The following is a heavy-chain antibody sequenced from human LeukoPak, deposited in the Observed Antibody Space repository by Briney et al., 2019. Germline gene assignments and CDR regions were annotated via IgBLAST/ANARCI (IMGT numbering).Heavy chain of an antibody. CDR1: GGTFSSYA. Sequence: SVKVSCKASGGTFSSYAISWVRQAPGQGLEWMGRVIPILGIANYAQKFQGRVTITADKSTSTAYMELSSLRSEDTAVYYCARDTRYSYGTITSVDWGQGTLVTVSS. CDR2: VIPILGIA. V-gene: IGHV1-69*04. D-gene: IGHD5-18*01. CDR3: ARDTRYSYGTITSVD. J-gene: IGHJ4*02.